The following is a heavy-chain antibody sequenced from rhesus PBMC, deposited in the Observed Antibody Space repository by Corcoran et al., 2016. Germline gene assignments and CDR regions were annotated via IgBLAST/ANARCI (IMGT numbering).Heavy chain of an antibody. CDR1: GYSISSGYG. Sequence: QLQLQESGPGLVKPSETLSLTCAVSGYSISSGYGWSWIRHPPGKGLEWNGYISYSGSNSYNPSLKRRVTISRDTSKNQFSLKLSSVTAADTAVYYCARRYGSWGFDYWGQGVLVTVSS. J-gene: IGHJ4*01. D-gene: IGHD6-25*01. V-gene: IGHV4-122*02. CDR3: ARRYGSWGFDY. CDR2: ISYSGSN.